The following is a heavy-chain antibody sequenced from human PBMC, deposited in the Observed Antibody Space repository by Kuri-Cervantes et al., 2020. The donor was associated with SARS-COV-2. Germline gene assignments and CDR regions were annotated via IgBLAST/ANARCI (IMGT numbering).Heavy chain of an antibody. CDR1: GFTFTNAW. CDR2: IYSGGST. V-gene: IGHV3-66*02. Sequence: GESLKISCAASGFTFTNAWMSWVRQAPGKGLEWVSVIYSGGSTYYADSVKGRFTISRDNSKNTLYLQMNSLRAEDTAVYYCAKDLEDIVVVPAVGFDYWGQGTLVTVSS. J-gene: IGHJ4*02. D-gene: IGHD2-2*01. CDR3: AKDLEDIVVVPAVGFDY.